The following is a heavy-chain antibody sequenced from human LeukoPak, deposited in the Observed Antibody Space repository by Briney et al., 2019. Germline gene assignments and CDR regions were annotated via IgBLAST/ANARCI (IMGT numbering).Heavy chain of an antibody. D-gene: IGHD1-26*01. CDR3: AKDVSSGSYWYFDY. V-gene: IGHV3-23*01. J-gene: IGHJ4*02. Sequence: QSGGSLRLSCAASGFTFSSYAMSWVRQAPGKGLEWVSTITGSGGSTYYADSVKGRFTISRDNSKNTLYLQMSSLRAEDTAVYYCAKDVSSGSYWYFDYWGQGTLVTVSS. CDR1: GFTFSSYA. CDR2: ITGSGGST.